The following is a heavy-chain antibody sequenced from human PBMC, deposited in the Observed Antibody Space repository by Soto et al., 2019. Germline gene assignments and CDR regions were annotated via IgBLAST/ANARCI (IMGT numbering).Heavy chain of an antibody. J-gene: IGHJ4*02. CDR3: AREGTDDYGDYYAFDY. CDR1: GGSISSYY. Sequence: QVQLQESGPGLVKPSETLSLTCTVSGGSISSYYWSWIRQPPGKGLEWIGYIYYSGSTNYNPSLKSRVTMSVDTSKNQFCLKLSSVTAADTAVYYCAREGTDDYGDYYAFDYWGQGTLVTVSS. CDR2: IYYSGST. V-gene: IGHV4-59*01. D-gene: IGHD4-17*01.